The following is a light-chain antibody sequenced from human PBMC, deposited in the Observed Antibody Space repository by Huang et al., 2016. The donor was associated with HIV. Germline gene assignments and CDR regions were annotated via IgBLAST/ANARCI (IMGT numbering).Light chain of an antibody. V-gene: IGKV1-33*01. J-gene: IGKJ4*01. Sequence: DIQMTQSPSSLSASVGDRVTITCQASQDISTYLNWYQQKPGKAPKLLIYDASNLETGVPSRFSGSGSGTDVTFTISRLQPEDIATYYCQQYDNLPLTFGGGTKVEIK. CDR3: QQYDNLPLT. CDR2: DAS. CDR1: QDISTY.